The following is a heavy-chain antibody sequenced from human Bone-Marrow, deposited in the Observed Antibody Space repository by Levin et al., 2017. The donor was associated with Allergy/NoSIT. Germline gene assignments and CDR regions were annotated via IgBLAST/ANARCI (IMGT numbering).Heavy chain of an antibody. J-gene: IGHJ5*02. CDR2: INPNSGDT. V-gene: IGHV1-2*02. Sequence: PGESLKISCKASGYTFTVYYMHWVRQAPGQGLEWLGWINPNSGDTNYAQKFQGRVTMTSDTSISTAYMELNRLTSDDTAVYYCARDQFIGYSSSWAPDPWGQGTLVTVSS. D-gene: IGHD6-13*01. CDR1: GYTFTVYY. CDR3: ARDQFIGYSSSWAPDP.